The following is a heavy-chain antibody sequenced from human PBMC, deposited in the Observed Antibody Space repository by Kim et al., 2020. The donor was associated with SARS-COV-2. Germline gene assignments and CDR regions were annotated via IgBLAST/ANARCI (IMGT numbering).Heavy chain of an antibody. Sequence: SETLSLTCAVYGGSFSGYYWSWIRQPPGKGLEWIGEINHSGSTNYNPSLKSRVTISVDTSKNQFSLKLSSVTAADTAVYYCANRQYGSGNWGQGTMVTVSS. CDR3: ANRQYGSGN. J-gene: IGHJ3*01. CDR1: GGSFSGYY. V-gene: IGHV4-34*01. D-gene: IGHD3-10*01. CDR2: INHSGST.